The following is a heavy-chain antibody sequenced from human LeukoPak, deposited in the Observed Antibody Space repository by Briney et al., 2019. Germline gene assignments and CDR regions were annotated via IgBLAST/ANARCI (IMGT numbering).Heavy chain of an antibody. CDR2: IYYSGST. J-gene: IGHJ5*02. CDR1: GGSISSYY. CDR3: AREVKAAAGMGRVWFDP. V-gene: IGHV4-59*01. Sequence: PSETLSLTCTVSGGSISSYYWSWIRQPPGKGLEWIGYIYYSGSTNCNPSLKSRVTISVDTSKNQFSLKLSSVTAADTAVYYCAREVKAAAGMGRVWFDPWGQGTLVTVSS. D-gene: IGHD6-13*01.